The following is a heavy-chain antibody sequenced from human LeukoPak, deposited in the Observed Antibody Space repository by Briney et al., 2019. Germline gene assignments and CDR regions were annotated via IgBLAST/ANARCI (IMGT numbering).Heavy chain of an antibody. D-gene: IGHD6-13*01. V-gene: IGHV1-18*01. CDR3: ARERAAGTFPFDY. CDR1: GYTFNRYG. J-gene: IGHJ4*02. CDR2: ISAYNGYT. Sequence: ASVKVSCKASGYTFNRYGISWMRQAPGQGLEWMGWISAYNGYTNYAQNLQGRVTMTTDTSTSTAYMELRSLRSEDTAVYYCARERAAGTFPFDYWGQGTLVTVSS.